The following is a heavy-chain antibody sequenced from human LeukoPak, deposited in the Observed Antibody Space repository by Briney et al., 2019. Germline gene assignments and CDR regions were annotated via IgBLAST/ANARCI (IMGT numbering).Heavy chain of an antibody. J-gene: IGHJ3*02. D-gene: IGHD5-18*01. V-gene: IGHV4-4*09. Sequence: SETLSLICTVSGRSISSYYWSWIRQPPGKGLEWIGYMYTSGSTNYNPSLKSRVTISVDTSKNQFSLKLSSVTAADTAVYYCARRGGTLDTDMVKENAFDIGGQGTMVTVSS. CDR3: ARRGGTLDTDMVKENAFDI. CDR1: GRSISSYY. CDR2: MYTSGST.